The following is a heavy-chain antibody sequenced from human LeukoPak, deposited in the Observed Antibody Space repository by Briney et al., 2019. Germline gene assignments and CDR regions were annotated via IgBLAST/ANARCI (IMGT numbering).Heavy chain of an antibody. CDR1: GFTFSSYA. Sequence: GGSLRLSCAASGFTFSSYAMSWVRQAPGKGLEWVSRITPSGGDTFYTDSVKGRFTISRDNSRNTLYLQMNTLRAEDTAVYYCAKRLTAAAATYYFDSWGQGTLVTVSS. V-gene: IGHV3-23*01. CDR2: ITPSGGDT. D-gene: IGHD2-2*01. J-gene: IGHJ4*02. CDR3: AKRLTAAAATYYFDS.